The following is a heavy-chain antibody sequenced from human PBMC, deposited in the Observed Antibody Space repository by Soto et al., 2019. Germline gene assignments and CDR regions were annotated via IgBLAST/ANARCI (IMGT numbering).Heavy chain of an antibody. D-gene: IGHD5-18*01. CDR3: AIHLDESGYSSCYRGPFDI. J-gene: IGHJ3*02. Sequence: QVQLVQSGAEVKKPGSSVKVSCKASGGTFSSYAISWVRQAPGQGLEWMGGIIPIFGTANYAQKFQGRVTITADEYKSTAYMELSSLRSEDTAVSYCAIHLDESGYSSCYRGPFDIWGQGTMVTVSS. V-gene: IGHV1-69*01. CDR1: GGTFSSYA. CDR2: IIPIFGTA.